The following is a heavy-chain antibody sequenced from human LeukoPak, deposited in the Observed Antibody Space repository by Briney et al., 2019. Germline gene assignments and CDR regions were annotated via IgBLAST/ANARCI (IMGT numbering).Heavy chain of an antibody. V-gene: IGHV1-8*03. Sequence: GASVKVPCKASGYTFTSYDINWVRQATGQGLEWMGWMNPNSGNTGYAQKFQGRVTITRNTSISTAYMELSSLRSEATAVYYCARGGGDSSGYEFDYWGQGTLVTVSS. CDR2: MNPNSGNT. CDR1: GYTFTSYD. J-gene: IGHJ4*02. CDR3: ARGGGDSSGYEFDY. D-gene: IGHD3-22*01.